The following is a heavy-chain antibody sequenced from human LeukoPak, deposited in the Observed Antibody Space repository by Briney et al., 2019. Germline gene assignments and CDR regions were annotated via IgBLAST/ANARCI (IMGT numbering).Heavy chain of an antibody. V-gene: IGHV4-4*07. CDR3: AREGSRYNWNYNWFDP. CDR2: IYTSGST. J-gene: IGHJ5*02. D-gene: IGHD1-7*01. CDR1: GGSISSYY. Sequence: PSETLSLTCTVSGGSISSYYWSWIRQPAGKGLEWIGRIYTSGSTNYNPSLKSRVTMSVDTSKNQFSLKLRSVTAADTAVYYCAREGSRYNWNYNWFDPWGQGTLVTVSS.